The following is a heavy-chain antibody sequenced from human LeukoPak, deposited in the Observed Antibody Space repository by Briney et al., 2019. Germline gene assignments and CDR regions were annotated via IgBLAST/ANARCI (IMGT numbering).Heavy chain of an antibody. D-gene: IGHD5-24*01. V-gene: IGHV4-61*05. CDR3: ARRPPTGDGYNLGFDY. CDR2: IYYSGST. CDR1: GGSISSSSYY. Sequence: SETLSLTCTVSGGSISSSSYYWGWLRQPPGKGLEWIVYIYYSGSTNYNPSLKSRVTISVDTSKNQFSLKLSSVTAADPAVYYCARRPPTGDGYNLGFDYWGRGTLVTGSS. J-gene: IGHJ4*02.